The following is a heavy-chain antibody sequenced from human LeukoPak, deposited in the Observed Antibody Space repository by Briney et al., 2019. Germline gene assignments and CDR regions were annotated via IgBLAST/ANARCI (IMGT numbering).Heavy chain of an antibody. V-gene: IGHV2-5*01. J-gene: IGHJ4*02. CDR3: AYRVNSPLFDY. CDR1: GFSLSTYGVG. CDR2: IYWNDDK. D-gene: IGHD4-23*01. Sequence: SGHTLVKPTQTLTLTCTFSGFSLSTYGVGVGWIRQAPGKALEWLALIYWNDDKRYSPSLKSRLTITKDTSKNQVVLTMTNMDPVDTATYYCAYRVNSPLFDYWGQGTLVTVSS.